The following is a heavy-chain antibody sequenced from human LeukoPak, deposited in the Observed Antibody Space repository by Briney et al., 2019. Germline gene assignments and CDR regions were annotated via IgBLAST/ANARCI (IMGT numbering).Heavy chain of an antibody. J-gene: IGHJ6*02. Sequence: GGSLRLSCAASGFTFDDYAMHWVRQAPGKGLEWVSGISWNSGSIGYADSVKGRFTISRDNAKNSLYLQMNSLRAEDTAVYYCARDGYGDSYYYYGMDVWGQGTTVTVSS. CDR2: ISWNSGSI. CDR3: ARDGYGDSYYYYGMDV. V-gene: IGHV3-9*01. CDR1: GFTFDDYA. D-gene: IGHD4-17*01.